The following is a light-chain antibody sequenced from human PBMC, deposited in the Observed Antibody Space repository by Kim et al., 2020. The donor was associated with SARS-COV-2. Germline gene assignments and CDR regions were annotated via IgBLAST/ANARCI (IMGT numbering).Light chain of an antibody. CDR2: AAS. J-gene: IGKJ1*01. V-gene: IGKV1-27*01. CDR3: QSYNSAPWT. Sequence: GDRVTITCRASEDISNYLAWFQHKPGTAPKLLIYAASALHSEVPSRFSGSGSGTDFTLPISSLQPEDVATFYCQSYNSAPWTFGRGPRWISN. CDR1: EDISNY.